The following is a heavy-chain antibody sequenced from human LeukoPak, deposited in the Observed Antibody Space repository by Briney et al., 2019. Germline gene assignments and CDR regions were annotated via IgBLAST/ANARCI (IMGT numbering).Heavy chain of an antibody. V-gene: IGHV1-18*01. Sequence: ASVRVSCKASRYTFTSYGISWVPHAPGQGLEWMGWISAYNGNTNYAQKLQGRVTMTTDTSTSTAYMELRILRTDDTAVYYCASIDSGSYYPSAYWGQGTLVTVSS. CDR2: ISAYNGNT. CDR1: RYTFTSYG. J-gene: IGHJ4*02. D-gene: IGHD1-26*01. CDR3: ASIDSGSYYPSAY.